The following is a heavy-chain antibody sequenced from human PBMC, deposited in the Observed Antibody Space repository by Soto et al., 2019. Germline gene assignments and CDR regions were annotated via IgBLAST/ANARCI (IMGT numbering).Heavy chain of an antibody. V-gene: IGHV4-4*02. CDR2: IYHSGST. CDR1: GGSISSSNW. CDR3: AATYYYDSRHDY. Sequence: PSETLSLTCAVSGGSISSSNWWSWVRQPPGKGLEWIGEIYHSGSTNYNPSLKSRVTISVDKSKNQFSLKLSSVTAADTAVYYCAATYYYDSRHDYWGQGTLVTVSS. D-gene: IGHD3-22*01. J-gene: IGHJ4*02.